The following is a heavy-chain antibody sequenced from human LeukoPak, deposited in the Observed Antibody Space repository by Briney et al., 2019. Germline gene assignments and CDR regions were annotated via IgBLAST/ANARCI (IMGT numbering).Heavy chain of an antibody. Sequence: GASVKVSCKASGGTFSSYAISWVRQAPGQGLEWMGWISAYNGNTNYAQKLQGRATMTTDTSTSTAYMELRSLRSDDTAVYYCARVPYSYLYYFDYWGQGTLVTVSS. CDR1: GGTFSSYA. V-gene: IGHV1-18*01. D-gene: IGHD5-18*01. CDR2: ISAYNGNT. J-gene: IGHJ4*02. CDR3: ARVPYSYLYYFDY.